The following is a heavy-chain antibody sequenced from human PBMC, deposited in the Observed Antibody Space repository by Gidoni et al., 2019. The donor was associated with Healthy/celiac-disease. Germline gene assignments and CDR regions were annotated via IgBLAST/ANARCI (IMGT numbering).Heavy chain of an antibody. CDR3: ARHALYYYDSSGLDY. Sequence: QLQLQESGPGLVNPSETLSLTCTVSGGSISRSSYYWGWIRQPPGKGLEWIGIIYYSGSTYYNPSLKSRVTISVDTSKNQFSLKLSSVTAADTAVYYCARHALYYYDSSGLDYWGQGTLVTVSS. J-gene: IGHJ4*02. CDR2: IYYSGST. V-gene: IGHV4-39*01. CDR1: GGSISRSSYY. D-gene: IGHD3-22*01.